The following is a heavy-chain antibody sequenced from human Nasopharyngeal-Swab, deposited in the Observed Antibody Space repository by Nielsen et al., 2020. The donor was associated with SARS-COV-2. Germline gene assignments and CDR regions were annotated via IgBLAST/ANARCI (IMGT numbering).Heavy chain of an antibody. D-gene: IGHD2-21*01. Sequence: GESLKISCAASGFTFSSYSMNWVRQAPGKGLEWVSSISSSSSYIYYADSVKGRFTISRDHAKNSLYLQMSSLRVEDTAVYYCARDRDWAFDVWGQGAVVTVSS. V-gene: IGHV3-21*01. CDR3: ARDRDWAFDV. J-gene: IGHJ3*01. CDR1: GFTFSSYS. CDR2: ISSSSSYI.